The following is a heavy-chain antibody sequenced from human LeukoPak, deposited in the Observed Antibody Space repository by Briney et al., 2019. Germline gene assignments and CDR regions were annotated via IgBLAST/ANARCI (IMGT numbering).Heavy chain of an antibody. CDR2: INGDGSTT. CDR3: VRVGVIASAGINSYYYMDV. D-gene: IGHD6-13*01. V-gene: IGHV3-74*03. J-gene: IGHJ6*03. Sequence: PGGSLRLSCTASGFTFSTYWINWVRQSPGKGLVWVALINGDGSTTTHADSVKGRFTISRDNAKNSLYLQMNSLRAEDTAVYYCVRVGVIASAGINSYYYMDVWGKGTTVTVSS. CDR1: GFTFSTYW.